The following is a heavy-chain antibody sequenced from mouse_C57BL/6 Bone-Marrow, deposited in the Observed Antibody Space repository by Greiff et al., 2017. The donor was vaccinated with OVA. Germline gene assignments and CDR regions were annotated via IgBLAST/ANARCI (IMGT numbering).Heavy chain of an antibody. CDR1: GYTFTSYW. V-gene: IGHV1-50*01. J-gene: IGHJ2*01. CDR3: AREGDPYLDY. D-gene: IGHD3-3*01. CDR2: IDPSDSYT. Sequence: VQLQQPGAELVKPGASVKLSCKASGYTFTSYWMQWVKQRPGQGLEWIGEIDPSDSYTNYNQKFKGKATLTVDTSSSTAYMQLSSLTSEDSAVEYCAREGDPYLDYWGQGTTLTVSS.